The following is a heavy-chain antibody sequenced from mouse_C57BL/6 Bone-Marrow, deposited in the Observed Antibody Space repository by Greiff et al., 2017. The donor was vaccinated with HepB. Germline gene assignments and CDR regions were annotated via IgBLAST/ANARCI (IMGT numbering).Heavy chain of an antibody. V-gene: IGHV5-4*01. CDR3: ARESYYYGSSLDY. CDR1: GFTFSSYA. Sequence: EVKLVESGGGLVKPGGSLKLSCAASGFTFSSYAMSWVRQTPEKRLEWVATISDGGSYTYYPDNVKGRFTISRDNAKNNLYLQMSHLKSEDTAMYYCARESYYYGSSLDYWGQGTTLTVSS. J-gene: IGHJ2*01. CDR2: ISDGGSYT. D-gene: IGHD1-1*01.